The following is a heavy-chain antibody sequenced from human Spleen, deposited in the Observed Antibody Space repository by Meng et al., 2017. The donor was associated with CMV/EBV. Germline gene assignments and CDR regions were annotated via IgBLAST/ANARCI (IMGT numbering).Heavy chain of an antibody. CDR2: VSPDSGGT. V-gene: IGHV1-2*02. CDR3: ARNTFGGFGELNFWSY. CDR1: GYAFTAYH. Sequence: ASVKVSCKASGYAFTAYHLHWVRQAPGQGLEWMGWVSPDSGGTKFAQKFEDRVTMTRDTSITTVYLELSRLRSYDTAVYFCARNTFGGFGELNFWSYWVQGTLVTVSS. J-gene: IGHJ4*02. D-gene: IGHD3-3*01.